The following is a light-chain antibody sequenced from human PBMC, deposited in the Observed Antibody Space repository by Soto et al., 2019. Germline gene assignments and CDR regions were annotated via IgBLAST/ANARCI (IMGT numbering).Light chain of an antibody. J-gene: IGKJ5*01. CDR1: RNVSIY. CDR2: ATS. V-gene: IGKV1-39*01. Sequence: EIPLTQSPSSLAASVGDRLTLTCRASRNVSIYLNWYQHKPGKGPTLLIHATSNLQIGVPSRFSGSGSGTDFTLTISSLEPEDSAVYYCQQRHMWPITFGQGTRLEIK. CDR3: QQRHMWPIT.